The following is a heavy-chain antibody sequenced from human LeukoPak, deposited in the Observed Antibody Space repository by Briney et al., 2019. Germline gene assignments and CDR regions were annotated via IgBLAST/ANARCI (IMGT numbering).Heavy chain of an antibody. Sequence: PSETLSLTCTVSGGSISSSSYYWGWIRQPPGKGLEWIGSIYYSGSTYYNPSLKSRVTISVDTSKNQFSLKLSSVTAADTAVYYCARGVTYYYGSGSYYPSGGNWFDPWGQGTLVTVSS. CDR2: IYYSGST. V-gene: IGHV4-39*07. CDR1: GGSISSSSYY. D-gene: IGHD3-10*01. J-gene: IGHJ5*02. CDR3: ARGVTYYYGSGSYYPSGGNWFDP.